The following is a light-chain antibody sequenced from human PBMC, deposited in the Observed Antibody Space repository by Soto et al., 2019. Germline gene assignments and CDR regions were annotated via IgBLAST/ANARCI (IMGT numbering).Light chain of an antibody. Sequence: QAVVTQEPSLTVSPGGTVTLTCGPSTGAVTSGHYPYWFQQKPGQAPRTLIYDTSNKHSWTPARVSGSLLGGKAALTLSGAQPEDEAEYYCLLSYSGADVVVGGGTKLTVL. CDR1: TGAVTSGHY. J-gene: IGLJ2*01. V-gene: IGLV7-46*01. CDR2: DTS. CDR3: LLSYSGADVV.